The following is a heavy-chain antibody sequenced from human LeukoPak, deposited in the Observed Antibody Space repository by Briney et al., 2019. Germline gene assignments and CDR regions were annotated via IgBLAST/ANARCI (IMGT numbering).Heavy chain of an antibody. Sequence: ASVKVSCKASGYTFTDYYMHWVRQAPGQGLEWMGWINPNRDGTNYAQKFQGRVTMTRDTSISTAYMELSRLRSDDTAVYYCARAIYYYDSSGYYPFDYWGQGTLVTVSS. J-gene: IGHJ4*02. CDR2: INPNRDGT. CDR1: GYTFTDYY. D-gene: IGHD3-22*01. CDR3: ARAIYYYDSSGYYPFDY. V-gene: IGHV1-2*02.